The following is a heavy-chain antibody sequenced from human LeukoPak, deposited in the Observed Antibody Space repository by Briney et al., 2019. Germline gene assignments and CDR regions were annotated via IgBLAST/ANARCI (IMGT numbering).Heavy chain of an antibody. V-gene: IGHV4-61*02. CDR1: GGSISSGSYY. CDR3: AREGWKMTTVTTSWYFDL. D-gene: IGHD4-17*01. CDR2: IYTSGST. J-gene: IGHJ2*01. Sequence: PSETLSLTCTVSGGSISSGSYYWRWIRQPAGTGLEWIGRIYTSGSTNYNPSLKSRVTISVDTSKNQFSLKLSSVTAADTAVYYCAREGWKMTTVTTSWYFDLWGRGTLVTVSS.